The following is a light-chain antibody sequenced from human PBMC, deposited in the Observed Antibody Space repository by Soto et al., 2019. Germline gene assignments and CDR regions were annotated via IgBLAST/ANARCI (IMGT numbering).Light chain of an antibody. J-gene: IGLJ1*01. CDR3: SSYTSTSTYG. Sequence: QSVLTQPASVSGSPGQSITISCAGTTSDVGGYNFVSWYQQRPGKAPKLMIYDVSNRPSGVSTRFSGSKSGNTASLTISGLQAEDEAAYYCSSYTSTSTYGFGTGTKV. CDR1: TSDVGGYNF. V-gene: IGLV2-14*03. CDR2: DVS.